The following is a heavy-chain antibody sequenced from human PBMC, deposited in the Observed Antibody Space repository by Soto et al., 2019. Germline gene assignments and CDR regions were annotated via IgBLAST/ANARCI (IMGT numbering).Heavy chain of an antibody. CDR2: FRESGGTT. CDR3: AKDSHWAILSPPHAY. Sequence: HPGGSLRLSCAASGFGFTFSTSAMSWVRQAPGKGLEWVSTFRESGGTTHYANSVKGRFTISRDTSKNMLYLQMNSLRAEDTAIYYCAKDSHWAILSPPHAYWGHGTLVTVSS. V-gene: IGHV3-23*01. CDR1: GFGFTFSTSA. J-gene: IGHJ4*01. D-gene: IGHD2-2*01.